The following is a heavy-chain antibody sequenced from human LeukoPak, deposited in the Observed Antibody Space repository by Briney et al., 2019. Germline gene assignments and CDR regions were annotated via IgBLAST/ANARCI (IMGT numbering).Heavy chain of an antibody. V-gene: IGHV3-30-3*01. CDR3: ARVGVSGPNDY. Sequence: GRSLRLSCAASGFTFSSYAMHWVRQAPGKGLEWVTLVSYDGSNKHYADSVKGRFTISRDNSNNTLYLQMNSRSAEDTAIYYCARVGVSGPNDYWGQGTLVTVSS. CDR2: VSYDGSNK. J-gene: IGHJ4*02. CDR1: GFTFSSYA. D-gene: IGHD2-8*01.